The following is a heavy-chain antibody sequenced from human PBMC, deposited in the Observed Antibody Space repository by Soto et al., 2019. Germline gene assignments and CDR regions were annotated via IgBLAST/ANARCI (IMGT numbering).Heavy chain of an antibody. CDR3: AXXPQKWNPPYYYYYYGMDV. Sequence: SETLSLTCAVYGGSFSGYYWSWIRQPPGKGLEWIGEINHSGSTNYNPSLKSRVTISVDTSKNQFSLXXXXXXXADTAVYYCAXXPQKWNPPYYYYYYGMDVWGQGTTVTVSS. V-gene: IGHV4-34*01. D-gene: IGHD1-1*01. CDR1: GGSFSGYY. CDR2: INHSGST. J-gene: IGHJ6*02.